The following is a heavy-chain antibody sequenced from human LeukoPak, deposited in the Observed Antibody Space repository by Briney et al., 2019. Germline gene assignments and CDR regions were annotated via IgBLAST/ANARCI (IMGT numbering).Heavy chain of an antibody. Sequence: SETLSLTCTVSGGSISSYYWSWIRQSPGKGLEWIGYIYYSGSTNYNPSLKSRVTISVDTSKNQFSLKLSSVTAADTAVYYCARVHYYDSSGSDAFDIWGQGTMVTVSS. CDR3: ARVHYYDSSGSDAFDI. D-gene: IGHD3-22*01. CDR2: IYYSGST. CDR1: GGSISSYY. V-gene: IGHV4-59*01. J-gene: IGHJ3*02.